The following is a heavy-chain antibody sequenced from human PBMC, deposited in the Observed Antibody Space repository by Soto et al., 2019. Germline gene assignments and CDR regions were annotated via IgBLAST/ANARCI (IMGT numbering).Heavy chain of an antibody. V-gene: IGHV3-30-3*01. D-gene: IGHD1-20*01. CDR3: AXDQTGITTTGGGRIDH. CDR2: VSFDGSNK. J-gene: IGHJ4*02. Sequence: QVQLVESGGGVVQPGRSLRLSCAASGFTFSTHAMHWVRQAPGKGLECVAIVSFDGSNKYYADSVKGRFTISRDNSKNTXYLQMSGXTXXXXXXXXXAXDQTGITTTGGGRIDHWGQGTLVTVSS. CDR1: GFTFSTHA.